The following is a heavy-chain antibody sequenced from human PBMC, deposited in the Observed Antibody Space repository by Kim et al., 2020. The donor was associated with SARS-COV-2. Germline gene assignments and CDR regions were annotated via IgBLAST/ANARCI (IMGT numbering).Heavy chain of an antibody. D-gene: IGHD1-26*01. CDR1: GYTFTSNY. Sequence: ASVKVSCKASGYTFTSNYIYWVRQAPGQGLEWMGTISPSSTTTNYAQKFQGRVTMTSDTSTSTVYMELSSLTSEDTAVYYCARTLRGSGVDYWGQGTLVIVSS. CDR3: ARTLRGSGVDY. J-gene: IGHJ4*02. CDR2: ISPSSTTT. V-gene: IGHV1-46*01.